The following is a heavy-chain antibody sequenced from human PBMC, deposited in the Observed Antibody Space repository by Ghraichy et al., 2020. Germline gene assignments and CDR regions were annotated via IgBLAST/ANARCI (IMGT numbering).Heavy chain of an antibody. J-gene: IGHJ1*01. CDR3: ATTLRFLEWLPPPGYFQH. CDR2: MSGSGGKT. D-gene: IGHD3-3*01. CDR1: GFTFSIYA. V-gene: IGHV3-23*01. Sequence: LSLTCAASGFTFSIYAMSWVRQAPGKGLEWVSLMSGSGGKTYYADSVKGRFTISRDNSKNTLFLQMNSLRAEDTAVYYCATTLRFLEWLPPPGYFQHWGQGTLVTVSS.